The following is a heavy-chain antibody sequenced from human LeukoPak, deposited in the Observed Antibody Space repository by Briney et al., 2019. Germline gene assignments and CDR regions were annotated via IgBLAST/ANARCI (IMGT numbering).Heavy chain of an antibody. CDR3: AKDAGEYYDILTGYYPRLYYMDV. V-gene: IGHV3-11*01. Sequence: GGSLRLSCAASGFTFSDYYMSWIRQAPGKGLEWVSYISSSGSTIYYADSVKGRFTISRDNAKNSLYLQMNSLRAEDTAVYYCAKDAGEYYDILTGYYPRLYYMDVWGKGTTVTISS. CDR1: GFTFSDYY. J-gene: IGHJ6*03. CDR2: ISSSGSTI. D-gene: IGHD3-9*01.